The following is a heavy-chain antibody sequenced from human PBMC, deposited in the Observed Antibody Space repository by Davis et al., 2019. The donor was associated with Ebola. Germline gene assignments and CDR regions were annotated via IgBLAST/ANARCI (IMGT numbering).Heavy chain of an antibody. CDR1: GGTFSSYP. J-gene: IGHJ6*03. V-gene: IGHV1-69*10. Sequence: SVKVSCKASGGTFSSYPISWVRQAPGQGLEWMGGIIPILGVAAHAPKFQGRVTFTAEKSTTTAYMELNSLNADDTAIYYCGREDDGGSVSPRPDFLYMDVWGKGTAVTVSS. CDR3: GREDDGGSVSPRPDFLYMDV. CDR2: IIPILGVA. D-gene: IGHD6-6*01.